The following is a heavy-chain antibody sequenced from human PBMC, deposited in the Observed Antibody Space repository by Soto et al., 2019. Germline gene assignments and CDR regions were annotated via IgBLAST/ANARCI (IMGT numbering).Heavy chain of an antibody. CDR2: IGTTSTYI. J-gene: IGHJ6*02. V-gene: IGHV3-21*01. D-gene: IGHD2-21*02. CDR3: ARVMCGDCSSYYYYSMDV. CDR1: GFTFGTFT. Sequence: PGESLKISCAASGFTFGTFTMSWVRQAPGKGLEWVSSIGTTSTYIYYADSVRGRFTISRDNAKNSLYLQMNSLRAEDTAVYFCARVMCGDCSSYYYYSMDVWGQGATVTVSS.